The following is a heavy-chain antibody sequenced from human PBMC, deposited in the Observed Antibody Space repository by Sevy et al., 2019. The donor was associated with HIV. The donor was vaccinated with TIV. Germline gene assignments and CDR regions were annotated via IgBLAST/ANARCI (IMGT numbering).Heavy chain of an antibody. J-gene: IGHJ6*01. Sequence: GGSLRLSCAASGFTFSSYGMHWVRQAPGKGLEWVAVISYEGSNKFYADSVKGRFTISRDNSKNTLYLQMNSLRADDTAVYYCAKHEAATPYYYHGMDIWGQGTPVTVSS. CDR1: GFTFSSYG. CDR2: ISYEGSNK. V-gene: IGHV3-30*18. D-gene: IGHD2-15*01. CDR3: AKHEAATPYYYHGMDI.